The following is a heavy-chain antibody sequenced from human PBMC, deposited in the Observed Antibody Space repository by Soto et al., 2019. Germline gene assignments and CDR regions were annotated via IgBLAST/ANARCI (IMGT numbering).Heavy chain of an antibody. Sequence: EVQLVQSGAEVKKPGESLQISCKGSGYTFTSYWIGWVRQMSGKGLEWTGIIYPGDSDTRYSPSFQGQVTISADKSINTAYLQWNSLKASDSARYYRARPGSSGHSTPFDYWGQGTLVTVAS. V-gene: IGHV5-51*01. CDR3: ARPGSSGHSTPFDY. J-gene: IGHJ4*02. D-gene: IGHD6-19*01. CDR1: GYTFTSYW. CDR2: IYPGDSDT.